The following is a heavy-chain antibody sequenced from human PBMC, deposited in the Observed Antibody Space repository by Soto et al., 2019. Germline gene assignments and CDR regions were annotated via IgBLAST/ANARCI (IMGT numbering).Heavy chain of an antibody. CDR2: IYYSGST. D-gene: IGHD4-17*01. V-gene: IGHV4-59*08. Sequence: QVQLQESGPGLVKPSETLSLTCTVSGGSISIYYWSWIRQPPGKGLECIGYIYYSGSTNYNPSLMSGLTISVATSKHQFSLKLSSVTAADTAGYYCARRYGALFDYWGQGTLVTVSS. J-gene: IGHJ4*02. CDR3: ARRYGALFDY. CDR1: GGSISIYY.